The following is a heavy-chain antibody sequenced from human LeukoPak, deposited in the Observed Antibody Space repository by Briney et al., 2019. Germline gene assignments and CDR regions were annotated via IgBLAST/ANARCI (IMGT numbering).Heavy chain of an antibody. CDR1: GGSISSSNW. J-gene: IGHJ4*02. CDR2: IYHSGST. D-gene: IGHD3-22*01. CDR3: ARDSNYYDSSGYPSIRYFDY. Sequence: SGTLSLTCAVSGGSISSSNWWSWVRQPPGKGLEWIGEIYHSGSTNYNPSLKSRVTISVDKSKNQFSLKLSSVTAADTAVYYCARDSNYYDSSGYPSIRYFDYWGRGSLVAVSS. V-gene: IGHV4-4*02.